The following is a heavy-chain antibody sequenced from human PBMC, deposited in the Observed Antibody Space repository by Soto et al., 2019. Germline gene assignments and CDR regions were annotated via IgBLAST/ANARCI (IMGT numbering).Heavy chain of an antibody. V-gene: IGHV3-23*01. CDR3: ANDYDILTGYYNPSPAMDV. Sequence: GGSLRLSCAASGFTFSSYAMSWVRQAPGKGLEWVSAISGSGGSTYYADSVKGRFTISRDNSKNTLYLQMNSLRAEDTAVYYCANDYDILTGYYNPSPAMDVWGKGTTVTVSS. D-gene: IGHD3-9*01. CDR2: ISGSGGST. J-gene: IGHJ6*03. CDR1: GFTFSSYA.